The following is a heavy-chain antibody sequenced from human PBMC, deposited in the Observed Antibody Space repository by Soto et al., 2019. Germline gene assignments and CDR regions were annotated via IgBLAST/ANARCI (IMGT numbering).Heavy chain of an antibody. D-gene: IGHD2-15*01. CDR3: ARMSGSLGAFDI. CDR2: MSPNSDDT. J-gene: IGHJ3*02. Sequence: ASVKVSCKASGYTFTSYDINWVRQATGQGLEWMGWMSPNSDDTGYAQKFQGRVSLTRNTSISTAYMELSSLRSEDTAVYYCARMSGSLGAFDIWGQGAMVTVSS. CDR1: GYTFTSYD. V-gene: IGHV1-8*01.